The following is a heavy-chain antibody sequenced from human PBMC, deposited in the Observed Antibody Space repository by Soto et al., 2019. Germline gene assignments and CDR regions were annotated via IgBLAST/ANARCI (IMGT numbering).Heavy chain of an antibody. Sequence: PSETLSLTCTVSGGSISSGGYYWSWIRQHPGKGLEWIGYIYYSGSTYYNPSLKSRVTISVDTSKNQFSLKLSSVTAADTAVYYCARGGDVVPAAMQYNWFDPWGQGTLVTVSS. CDR3: ARGGDVVPAAMQYNWFDP. V-gene: IGHV4-31*03. CDR1: GGSISSGGYY. D-gene: IGHD2-2*01. CDR2: IYYSGST. J-gene: IGHJ5*02.